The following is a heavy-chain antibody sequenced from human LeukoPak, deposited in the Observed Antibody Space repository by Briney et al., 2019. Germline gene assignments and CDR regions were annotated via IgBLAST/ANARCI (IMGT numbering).Heavy chain of an antibody. J-gene: IGHJ3*02. CDR2: IIPIFGTA. V-gene: IGHV1-69*13. CDR3: ARGSGYDQRGDAFDI. D-gene: IGHD5-12*01. Sequence: ASVKVSCKASGYTFTSYGIGWVRQAPGQGLEWMGGIIPIFGTANYAQKFQGRVTITADESTSTAYMELSSLRSEDTAVYYCARGSGYDQRGDAFDIWGQGTMVTVSS. CDR1: GYTFTSYG.